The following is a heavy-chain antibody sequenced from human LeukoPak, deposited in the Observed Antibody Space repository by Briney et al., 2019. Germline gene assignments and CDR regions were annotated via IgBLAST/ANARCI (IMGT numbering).Heavy chain of an antibody. CDR3: AKDLSDSTDAFDI. J-gene: IGHJ3*02. CDR1: GFTFSIYA. Sequence: GGSLRLSCAASGFTFSIYAMSWVRQAPGKGLEWVSAISGSGGSTYYADSVKGRFTISRDNSKNTLYLQMNSLRAEDTAVYYCAKDLSDSTDAFDIWGQGTMVTVSS. V-gene: IGHV3-23*01. D-gene: IGHD3-16*02. CDR2: ISGSGGST.